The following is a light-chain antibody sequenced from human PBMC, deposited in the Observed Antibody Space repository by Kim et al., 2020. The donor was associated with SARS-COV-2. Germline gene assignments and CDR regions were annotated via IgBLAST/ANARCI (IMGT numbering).Light chain of an antibody. V-gene: IGLV3-19*01. CDR3: NSRDSSGHHHV. Sequence: ALGQTVRITCQGDSLRTNYANWYQQKPGQAPVLVMFGRNNRPSGTTDRFSGSSSGNTASLTITGAQAEDEADYYCNSRDSSGHHHVFGTGTKVTVL. CDR1: SLRTNY. J-gene: IGLJ1*01. CDR2: GRN.